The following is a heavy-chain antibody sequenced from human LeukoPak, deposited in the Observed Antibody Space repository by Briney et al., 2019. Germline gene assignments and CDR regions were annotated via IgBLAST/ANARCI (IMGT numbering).Heavy chain of an antibody. CDR2: ISGDGGST. CDR1: GFTFDDYD. V-gene: IGHV3-43*02. J-gene: IGHJ4*02. D-gene: IGHD6-19*01. Sequence: GRTLRHSCAASGFTFDDYDMHWVRQGTGKGLEWVSLISGDGGSTYYADSVKGRFTISRDNSKNSLYLQMNSLSTEDTALYYCAKGGSGWSYYFDFWGQGTLVTVSS. CDR3: AKGGSGWSYYFDF.